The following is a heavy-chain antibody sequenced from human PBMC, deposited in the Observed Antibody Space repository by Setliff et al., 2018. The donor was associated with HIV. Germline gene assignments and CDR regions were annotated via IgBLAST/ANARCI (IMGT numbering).Heavy chain of an antibody. D-gene: IGHD2-15*01. Sequence: SETLSLTCTVSGGSMSSSNYLWGWIRQPPGKGLEWIGSVYYSGSTYYNPSLKSRITISVDTSKNQFSLKLSSVTAADTAVYYCAREYCSAGSCYSGRWGQGMLVTVSS. CDR1: GGSMSSSNYL. CDR2: VYYSGST. V-gene: IGHV4-39*02. J-gene: IGHJ4*02. CDR3: AREYCSAGSCYSGR.